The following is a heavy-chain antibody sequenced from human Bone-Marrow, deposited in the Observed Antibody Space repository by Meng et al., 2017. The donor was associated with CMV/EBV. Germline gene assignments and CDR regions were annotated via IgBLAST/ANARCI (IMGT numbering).Heavy chain of an antibody. J-gene: IGHJ4*02. CDR2: INPDGSER. V-gene: IGHV3-7*01. CDR1: GFTLTNYW. CDR3: SRENSGLDY. Sequence: GGSLRLSCAVSGFTLTNYWMDWVRQAPGKGLEWVANINPDGSERNYVDSVKGRFTISRDSAKNSLYLQLNSLRVEDTAVYYCSRENSGLDYWGQGTLVTVDS.